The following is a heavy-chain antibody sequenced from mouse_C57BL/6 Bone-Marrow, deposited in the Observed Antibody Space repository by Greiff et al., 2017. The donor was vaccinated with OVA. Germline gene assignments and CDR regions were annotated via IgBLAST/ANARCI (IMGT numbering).Heavy chain of an antibody. CDR2: ISNGGGST. V-gene: IGHV5-12*01. CDR1: GFTFSDYY. D-gene: IGHD3-2*02. J-gene: IGHJ2*01. Sequence: DVQLVESGGGLVQPGGSLKLSCAASGFTFSDYYMYWVRQTPEKRLEWVAYISNGGGSTYYPDTVKGRFTIARDNAKNTLYLQMSRLKSEDTAMYDCARQLRLRRGYYFDYWGQGTTLTVSS. CDR3: ARQLRLRRGYYFDY.